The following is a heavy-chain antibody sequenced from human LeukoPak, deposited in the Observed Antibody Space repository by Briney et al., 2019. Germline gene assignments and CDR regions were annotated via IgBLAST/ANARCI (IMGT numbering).Heavy chain of an antibody. Sequence: GGSLRLSCAASGFTFSSYSMNWVRQAAGKGLEWVSSISSSSSYIYYAASVKGRFTISRDNAKNSLYLQMNSLRAEDTAVYYCARGLRYFDWLFATFDYWGQGTLVTVSS. J-gene: IGHJ4*02. CDR3: ARGLRYFDWLFATFDY. CDR2: ISSSSSYI. D-gene: IGHD3-9*01. CDR1: GFTFSSYS. V-gene: IGHV3-21*01.